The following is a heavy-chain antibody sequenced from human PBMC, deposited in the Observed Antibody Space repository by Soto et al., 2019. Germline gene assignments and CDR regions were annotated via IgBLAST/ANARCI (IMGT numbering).Heavy chain of an antibody. CDR2: ISAYNGNT. CDR1: GYTFTSYY. CDR3: ARVGLQWLVQNWFDP. D-gene: IGHD6-19*01. V-gene: IGHV1-18*04. J-gene: IGHJ5*02. Sequence: GASVKVSCKASGYTFTSYYMHWVRQAPGQGLEWMGWISAYNGNTNYAQKLQGRVTMTTDTSTSTAYMELRSLRSDDTAVYYCARVGLQWLVQNWFDPWGQGTLDTVS.